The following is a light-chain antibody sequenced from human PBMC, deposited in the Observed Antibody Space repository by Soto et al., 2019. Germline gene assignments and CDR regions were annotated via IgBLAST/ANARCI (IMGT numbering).Light chain of an antibody. CDR3: QTWGSGFQV. CDR1: SRHSSYA. Sequence: QHVLTQSPSASASLGASVKLTCALSSRHSSYAIAWHQLQPEKGPRSLMKLDSDGSHTRRDGIPDRFSGSSSGAERYLTISSLQSEDEADYYCQTWGSGFQVFGGGTKLTVL. V-gene: IGLV4-69*01. J-gene: IGLJ3*02. CDR2: LDSDGSH.